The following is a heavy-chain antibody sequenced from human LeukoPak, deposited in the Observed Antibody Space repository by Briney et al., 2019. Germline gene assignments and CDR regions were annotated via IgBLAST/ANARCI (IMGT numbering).Heavy chain of an antibody. J-gene: IGHJ4*02. D-gene: IGHD4-23*01. CDR1: GFTFSSYS. V-gene: IGHV3-48*01. Sequence: PGGSLRLSCAASGFTFSSYSMNWVRQAPGKGLEWVSYISSSSSTIYYADSVKGRFTISRDNAKNSLYLQMNSLRAEDTAVYYCARENEGGGTDWGQGTLVTVSS. CDR2: ISSSSSTI. CDR3: ARENEGGGTD.